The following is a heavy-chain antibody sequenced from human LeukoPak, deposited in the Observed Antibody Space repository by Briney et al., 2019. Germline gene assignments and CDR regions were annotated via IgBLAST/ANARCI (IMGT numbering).Heavy chain of an antibody. CDR2: IYTSGST. Sequence: SQTLSLTCTVSGGSISSGSYYWSWIRQPAGKGLEWIGRIYTSGSTNYNPSLKSRVTISVDTSKNQFSLKLSSVTAADTAVYYCAREVREREMATIQYYFDYWGQGTLVTVSS. D-gene: IGHD5-24*01. V-gene: IGHV4-61*02. CDR1: GGSISSGSYY. CDR3: AREVREREMATIQYYFDY. J-gene: IGHJ4*02.